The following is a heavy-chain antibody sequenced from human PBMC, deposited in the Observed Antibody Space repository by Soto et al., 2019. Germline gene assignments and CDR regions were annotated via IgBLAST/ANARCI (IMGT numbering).Heavy chain of an antibody. CDR1: GFTFSSYS. CDR3: ARDLGYYDSSGRRSAFDI. CDR2: ISSSSSYI. V-gene: IGHV3-21*01. Sequence: EVQLVESGGGLVKPGGSLRLSCAASGFTFSSYSMNWVRQAPGKGLEWVSSISSSSSYIYYADSVKGRFTISSDNAMNSLYLQMNSLRAEDTAVYYCARDLGYYDSSGRRSAFDIWGQGTMVTVSS. D-gene: IGHD3-22*01. J-gene: IGHJ3*02.